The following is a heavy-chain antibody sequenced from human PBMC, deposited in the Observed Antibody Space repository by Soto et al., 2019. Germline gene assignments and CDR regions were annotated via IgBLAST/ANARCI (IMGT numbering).Heavy chain of an antibody. CDR2: ISGSGGST. D-gene: IGHD6-6*01. V-gene: IGHV3-23*01. Sequence: EMQLLESGGGLVQPGGSLRLSCAASGFTFSSFAMSWVRQAPGKGLDWVSAISGSGGSTYSADSVKGRFTISRDNSKNTLYLQMSSLRAEDTAIYYCAKVIRADSTSSNFYYYSGLDVWGQGTTVTVSS. CDR1: GFTFSSFA. CDR3: AKVIRADSTSSNFYYYSGLDV. J-gene: IGHJ6*02.